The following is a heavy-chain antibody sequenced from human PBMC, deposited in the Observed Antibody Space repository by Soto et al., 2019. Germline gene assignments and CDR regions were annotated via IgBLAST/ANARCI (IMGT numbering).Heavy chain of an antibody. CDR2: MNPNSGNT. CDR1: GYTFTSYD. CDR3: ASFYVWGSYDGMDV. D-gene: IGHD3-16*01. J-gene: IGHJ6*02. V-gene: IGHV1-8*01. Sequence: QVQLVQSGAEVKKPGASVKVSCKASGYTFTSYDINWVRQATGQGLEWMGWMNPNSGNTGYAQKFQGRVTMTRNTSISTAYMELSSLRSEDTAVHYCASFYVWGSYDGMDVWGQGTTVTVSS.